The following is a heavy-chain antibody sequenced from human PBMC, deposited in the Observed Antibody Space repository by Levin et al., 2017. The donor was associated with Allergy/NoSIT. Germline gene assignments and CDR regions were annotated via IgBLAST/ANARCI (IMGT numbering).Heavy chain of an antibody. Sequence: GGSLRLSCAASGFTFDDYAMHWVRQAPGKGLEWVSGISWNSGSIGYADSVKGRFTISRDNAKNSLYLQMNSLRAEDTALYYCAKDSAMNYYYYMDVWGKGTTVTVSS. V-gene: IGHV3-9*01. J-gene: IGHJ6*03. CDR2: ISWNSGSI. D-gene: IGHD2-2*01. CDR1: GFTFDDYA. CDR3: AKDSAMNYYYYMDV.